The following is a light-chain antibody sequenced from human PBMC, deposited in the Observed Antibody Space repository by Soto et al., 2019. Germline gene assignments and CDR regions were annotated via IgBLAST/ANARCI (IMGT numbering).Light chain of an antibody. CDR3: GTWDIRLNINWV. CDR1: SSNIGNNY. Sequence: QSVLTQPPSVSAAPGQKVTISCSGSSSNIGNNYVSWYQHLPGTAPRLLIFENNKRPSGIPDRFSGSKSGTSATLAITGLQTVDEDDYYCGTWDIRLNINWVFGGGTKLTVL. J-gene: IGLJ3*02. V-gene: IGLV1-51*02. CDR2: ENN.